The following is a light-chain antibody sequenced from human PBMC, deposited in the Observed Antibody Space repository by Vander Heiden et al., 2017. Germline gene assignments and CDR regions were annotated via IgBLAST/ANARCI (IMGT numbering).Light chain of an antibody. J-gene: IGKJ2*01. CDR1: QSLLHSNGYNY. CDR2: LGS. CDR3: RQALQTPYT. Sequence: DTVMTQSPLSLPVTPGEPASISCRSSQSLLHSNGYNYLDWYLQKPVQSPQLLIYLGSNRASGVPDRFSGSGSGTDFTMKISRVETEDVGVYYCRQALQTPYTFGQGTKLEIK. V-gene: IGKV2-28*01.